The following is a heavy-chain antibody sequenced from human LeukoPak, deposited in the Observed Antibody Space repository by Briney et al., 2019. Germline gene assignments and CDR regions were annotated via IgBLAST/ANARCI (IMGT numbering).Heavy chain of an antibody. CDR2: IYYSGST. CDR3: ARVEVAVALGRRNDAFDI. Sequence: SETLSLTCTVSGGSISSSSYYWGWIRQPPGKGLEWIGSIYYSGSTYYNPSLKSRVTISVDTSKNQFSLKLSSVTAADTAVYYCARVEVAVALGRRNDAFDIWGQGTMVTVSS. J-gene: IGHJ3*02. V-gene: IGHV4-39*01. CDR1: GGSISSSSYY. D-gene: IGHD6-19*01.